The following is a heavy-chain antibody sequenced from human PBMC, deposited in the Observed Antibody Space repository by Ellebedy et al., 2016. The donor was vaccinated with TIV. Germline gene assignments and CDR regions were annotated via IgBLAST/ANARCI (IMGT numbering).Heavy chain of an antibody. CDR3: VTYNEGYCSSSDCYKGFEY. CDR1: GYTSTLYG. Sequence: ASVQVSCXASGYTSTLYGIGWVRLAPGQGLEWMGWMSANTGKTEYAQKFQGRVTMTADTSTSTAYMDLRSLRSDDTAMYYCVTYNEGYCSSSDCYKGFEYWGQGTLVSVSS. CDR2: MSANTGKT. J-gene: IGHJ4*02. D-gene: IGHD2-2*02. V-gene: IGHV1-18*01.